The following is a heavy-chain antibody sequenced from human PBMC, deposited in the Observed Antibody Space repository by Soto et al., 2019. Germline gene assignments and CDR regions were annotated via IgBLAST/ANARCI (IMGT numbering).Heavy chain of an antibody. CDR2: VDDGGST. V-gene: IGHV3-23*01. CDR3: ATKNVVVRGDFGFL. Sequence: TGGSLRLSCAASGFTFSSYSMFWVRQTPRKGLEWVSSVDDGGSTDYADSVKGRFTISRDNAKNTLYLQMNSLRAEDTALYYCATKNVVVRGDFGFLWGQGTLVTVSS. CDR1: GFTFSSYS. D-gene: IGHD2-21*01. J-gene: IGHJ4*02.